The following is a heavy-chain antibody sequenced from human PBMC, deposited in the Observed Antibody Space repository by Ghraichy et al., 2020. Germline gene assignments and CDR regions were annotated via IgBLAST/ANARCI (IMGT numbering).Heavy chain of an antibody. CDR1: GFTFSSYE. CDR3: ARDSSSSPAYYYYGMDV. J-gene: IGHJ6*02. V-gene: IGHV3-48*03. Sequence: GGSLRLSCAASGFTFSSYEMNWVRQAPGKGLEWVSYISSSGSTIYYADSVKGRFTISRDNAKNSLYLQMNSLRAEDTAVYYCARDSSSSPAYYYYGMDVWGQGTTVTVSS. D-gene: IGHD6-6*01. CDR2: ISSSGSTI.